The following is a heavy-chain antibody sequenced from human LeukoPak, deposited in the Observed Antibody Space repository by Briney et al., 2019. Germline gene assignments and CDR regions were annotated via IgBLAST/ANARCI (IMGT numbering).Heavy chain of an antibody. Sequence: ASVKVSCKASRYTFTGYYVHWVRQAPGQGLEWMGWINPDNGDTNSAQKFQGRVTMTRDTSISTAYMELGRLTSDDTAMYYCANNIGARGVDYWGQGTLVTISS. CDR1: RYTFTGYY. J-gene: IGHJ4*02. CDR3: ANNIGARGVDY. D-gene: IGHD6-13*01. CDR2: INPDNGDT. V-gene: IGHV1-2*02.